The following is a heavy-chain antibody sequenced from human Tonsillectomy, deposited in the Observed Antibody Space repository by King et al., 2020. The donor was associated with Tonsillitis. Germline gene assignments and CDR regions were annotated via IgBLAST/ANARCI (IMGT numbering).Heavy chain of an antibody. V-gene: IGHV4-34*01. CDR2: INHSGST. CDR3: ARDERGSSSWGYFDY. Sequence: VQLQQWGAGLLKPSETLSLTCAVYGGSFSGYYWSWIRQPPGKGLEWIGEINHSGSTNYNPSLKSRVTISVDTSKNQFSLKLSSVTAADTAVYYCARDERGSSSWGYFDYWGQGTLVTVSS. CDR1: GGSFSGYY. D-gene: IGHD6-13*01. J-gene: IGHJ4*02.